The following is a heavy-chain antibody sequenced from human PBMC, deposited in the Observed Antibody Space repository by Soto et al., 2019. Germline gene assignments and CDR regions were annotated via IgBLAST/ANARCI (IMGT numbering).Heavy chain of an antibody. D-gene: IGHD3-3*01. V-gene: IGHV3-73*01. J-gene: IGHJ4*02. CDR3: TRLVEWDQGNEY. CDR1: GFIFSDSP. Sequence: EVQLVESGGGLVQPGGSLKLSCAASGFIFSDSPIHWVRQASGKGLEWVGRIRSKGDNYATAYAASVRGRFTISRDDSKKTAYLQMNSLKTDDTAVYYCTRLVEWDQGNEYWGQGTLVTVSS. CDR2: IRSKGDNYAT.